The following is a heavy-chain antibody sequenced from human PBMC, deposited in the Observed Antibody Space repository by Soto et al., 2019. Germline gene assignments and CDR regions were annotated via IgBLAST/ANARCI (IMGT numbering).Heavy chain of an antibody. CDR1: GGSFTDHY. Sequence: SETLSLTCAVYGGSFTDHYGTWIRQSPGKGMAWIGEINHSGITYSNTSLKSRVTISVDTSKNQFSLKLRSVTAADTATYYCARGRLDWLLLGYGVDVWGQGTTVTV. CDR2: INHSGIT. V-gene: IGHV4-34*01. CDR3: ARGRLDWLLLGYGVDV. D-gene: IGHD3-3*01. J-gene: IGHJ6*02.